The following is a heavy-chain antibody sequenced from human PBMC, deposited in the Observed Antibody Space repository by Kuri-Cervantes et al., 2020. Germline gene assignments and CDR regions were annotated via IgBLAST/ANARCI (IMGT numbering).Heavy chain of an antibody. Sequence: GGSLRLSCAASEFTVSTNYMSWVRQAPGKGLEWVSFIYSGGSTYYADSVKGRFTISRDNSKNMLYLQMNSLRAEDTAVYYCTRDPQATGLAFDYWSQGSLVTVSS. D-gene: IGHD1-1*01. CDR1: EFTVSTNY. CDR3: TRDPQATGLAFDY. CDR2: IYSGGST. V-gene: IGHV3-53*01. J-gene: IGHJ4*02.